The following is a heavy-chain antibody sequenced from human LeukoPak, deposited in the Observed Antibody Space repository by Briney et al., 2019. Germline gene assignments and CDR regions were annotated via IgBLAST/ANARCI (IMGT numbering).Heavy chain of an antibody. CDR3: ARGDLIVVVTIDY. D-gene: IGHD3-22*01. V-gene: IGHV3-30-3*01. Sequence: PGGSLRLSCAASGFTFSSYAMHWVRQAPGKGLEWVAVISYDGGNKYYADSVKGRFTISRDNSKNTLYLQMNSLRAEDTAVYYCARGDLIVVVTIDYWGQGTLVTVSS. J-gene: IGHJ4*02. CDR2: ISYDGGNK. CDR1: GFTFSSYA.